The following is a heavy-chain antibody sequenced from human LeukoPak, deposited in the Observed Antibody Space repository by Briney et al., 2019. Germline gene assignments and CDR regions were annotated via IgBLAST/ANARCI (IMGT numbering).Heavy chain of an antibody. CDR3: AKEARGYSYGYKVSYYFDY. CDR2: ISGSGGST. CDR1: GFTFSSYA. Sequence: GGSLRLSCAASGFTFSSYAMSWVRQAPGKGLEWVSAISGSGGSTYYADSVKGRFTISRDNSKNTLYLQMSSLRAEDTAVYYCAKEARGYSYGYKVSYYFDYWGQGTLVTVSS. J-gene: IGHJ4*02. V-gene: IGHV3-23*01. D-gene: IGHD5-18*01.